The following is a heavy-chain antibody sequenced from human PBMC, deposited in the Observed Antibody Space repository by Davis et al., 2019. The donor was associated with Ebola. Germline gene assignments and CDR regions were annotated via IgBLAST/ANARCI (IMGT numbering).Heavy chain of an antibody. J-gene: IGHJ5*02. CDR1: GYTFTSYG. Sequence: ASVKVSCKASGYTFTSYGISWVRQAPGQGLEWMGWISAYNGNTNYAQKLQGRVTMTTDTSTSTAYMELRSLRSDDTAVYYCARGGLRFLEWENWFDPWGQGTLVTVSS. D-gene: IGHD3-3*01. CDR3: ARGGLRFLEWENWFDP. V-gene: IGHV1-18*01. CDR2: ISAYNGNT.